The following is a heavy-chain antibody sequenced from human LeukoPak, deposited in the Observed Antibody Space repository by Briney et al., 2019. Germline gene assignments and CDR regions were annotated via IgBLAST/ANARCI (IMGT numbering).Heavy chain of an antibody. Sequence: SVKVSCKASRDTFTNKAISWVRQAPGQGLEWMGDITPIYGTANYAQKFQGRVTITADESTSTAYMELSSLRSEDRAVYYCARVVTPRYCSTSSCYWKGWFDPWGQGTLVTVSS. CDR2: ITPIYGTA. V-gene: IGHV1-69*13. CDR3: ARVVTPRYCSTSSCYWKGWFDP. CDR1: RDTFTNKA. D-gene: IGHD2-2*01. J-gene: IGHJ5*02.